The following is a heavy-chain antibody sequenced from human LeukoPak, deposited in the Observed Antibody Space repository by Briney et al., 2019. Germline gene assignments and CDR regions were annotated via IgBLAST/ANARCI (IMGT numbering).Heavy chain of an antibody. J-gene: IGHJ6*02. CDR2: IYYSGST. CDR3: ARHSWYSDYYYGMDV. V-gene: IGHV4-31*03. D-gene: IGHD6-13*01. CDR1: GGSISSGGYY. Sequence: TLSLTCTVSGGSISSGGYYWSWIRQHPGKGLEWIGYIYYSGSTYYNPSLKSRVTISVDTSKNQFSLKLSSVTAADTAVYYCARHSWYSDYYYGMDVWGQGTTVTVSS.